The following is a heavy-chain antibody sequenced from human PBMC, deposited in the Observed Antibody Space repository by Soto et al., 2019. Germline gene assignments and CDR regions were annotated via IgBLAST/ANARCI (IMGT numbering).Heavy chain of an antibody. CDR1: GFPFNTYW. CDR3: ATRAGAPAD. Sequence: GSLRLSCVVSGFPFNTYWMTWIRQAPGKGLEWVANINEDGNKQNYVDSVRGRFTISRDNAKTSLYLQMNSLRVEDTAVYYCATRAGAPADWGQGTLVTVSS. CDR2: INEDGNKQ. J-gene: IGHJ4*02. V-gene: IGHV3-7*01. D-gene: IGHD6-25*01.